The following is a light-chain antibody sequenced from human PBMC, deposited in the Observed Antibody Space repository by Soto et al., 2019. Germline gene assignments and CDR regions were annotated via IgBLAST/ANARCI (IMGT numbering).Light chain of an antibody. CDR2: GNS. CDR3: QSYDSSLRGRV. V-gene: IGLV1-40*01. J-gene: IGLJ3*02. Sequence: QSVLTQPPSVSGAPGQRVTISCTGSSSNIGAGYDVHWYQQLPGTAPKLLIYGNSNRPSGVPDRFSGSKSGTSASLAITGLQAEDEADYSCQSYDSSLRGRVFGGGTKMPVL. CDR1: SSNIGAGYD.